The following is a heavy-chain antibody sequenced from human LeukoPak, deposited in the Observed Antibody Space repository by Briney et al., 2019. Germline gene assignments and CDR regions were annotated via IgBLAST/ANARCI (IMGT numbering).Heavy chain of an antibody. D-gene: IGHD3-9*01. CDR3: AKGDDLTGYWFSILDY. CDR2: ISGSGGST. V-gene: IGHV3-23*01. Sequence: PGGSLRLSCAASGFTFSSYWMSWVRQAPGKGLEWVSAISGSGGSTYYADSVKGRFTISRDNSKNTLYLQMNSLRAEDTAVYYCAKGDDLTGYWFSILDYWGQGTLVTVSS. J-gene: IGHJ4*02. CDR1: GFTFSSYW.